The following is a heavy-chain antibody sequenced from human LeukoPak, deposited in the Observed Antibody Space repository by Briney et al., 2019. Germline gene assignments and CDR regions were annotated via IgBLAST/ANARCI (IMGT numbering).Heavy chain of an antibody. Sequence: ASVKVSCKASGYTFTSYYMHWVRQAPGQGLEWMGIINPNGGSTSYTQKLQDRVIMTRDTSTSTVYMELSRLGSKDTAVYYCARVRGGGSYFDYWGQGTLVTVSS. J-gene: IGHJ4*02. D-gene: IGHD1-26*01. CDR3: ARVRGGGSYFDY. V-gene: IGHV1-46*01. CDR2: INPNGGST. CDR1: GYTFTSYY.